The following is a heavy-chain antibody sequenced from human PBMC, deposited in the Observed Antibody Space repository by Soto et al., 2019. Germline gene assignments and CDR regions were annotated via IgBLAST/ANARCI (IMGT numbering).Heavy chain of an antibody. CDR1: GGTFSSYA. Sequence: QVQLVQSGAEVKKPGSSVKVSCKASGGTFSSYAISWVRQAPGQGLEWMGGIIPIFGTANYAQKFQGRVTSTADESTSTAYMELSSLRSEDTAVYYCARAMWRNSGYDSAGNWYFDLWGRGTLVTVSS. J-gene: IGHJ2*01. CDR2: IIPIFGTA. D-gene: IGHD5-12*01. CDR3: ARAMWRNSGYDSAGNWYFDL. V-gene: IGHV1-69*12.